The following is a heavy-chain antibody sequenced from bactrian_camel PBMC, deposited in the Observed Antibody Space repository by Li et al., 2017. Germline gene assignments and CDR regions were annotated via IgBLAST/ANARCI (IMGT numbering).Heavy chain of an antibody. Sequence: VQLVESGGGLVQPGGSLRLSCAASGFTFSSYFMYWVRQAPGKGPEWVASIIREGDRTAYADSVKGRLAISKDNAVNSLYLQLNSLKIEDTAVYYCSTGGGVTLLADDWGQGTQVTVS. CDR3: STGGGVTLLADD. J-gene: IGHJ4*01. CDR2: IIREGDRT. CDR1: GFTFSSYF. V-gene: IGHV3S31*01. D-gene: IGHD3*01.